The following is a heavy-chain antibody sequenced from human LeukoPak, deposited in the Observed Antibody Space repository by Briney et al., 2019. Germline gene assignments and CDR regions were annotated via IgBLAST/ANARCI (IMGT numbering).Heavy chain of an antibody. D-gene: IGHD3-10*01. CDR3: ASSRFGELFWFDP. J-gene: IGHJ5*02. Sequence: PSETLSLTCSVSGGSIRSTTYYWGWIRQPPGKGLEWIGSIYYSGSTYYNPSLKSRVTISVDTSKNQFSLKLSSVTAADTAVYYCASSRFGELFWFDPWGQGTLVTVSS. V-gene: IGHV4-39*07. CDR2: IYYSGST. CDR1: GGSIRSTTYY.